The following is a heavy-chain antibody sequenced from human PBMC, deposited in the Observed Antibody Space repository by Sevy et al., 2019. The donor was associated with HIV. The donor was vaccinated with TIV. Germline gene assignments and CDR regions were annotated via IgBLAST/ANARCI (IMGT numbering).Heavy chain of an antibody. Sequence: GGSLRLSCAASAFTFSSYAMHWVRQAPGKGLEWVAVISYDGSNKYYADSVKGRFTISRDNSKNTLYLQMNSLRAEDTAVYYCAREGVTIFGVVIDYYYYGMDVWGQGTTVTVSS. V-gene: IGHV3-30*04. D-gene: IGHD3-3*01. J-gene: IGHJ6*02. CDR1: AFTFSSYA. CDR3: AREGVTIFGVVIDYYYYGMDV. CDR2: ISYDGSNK.